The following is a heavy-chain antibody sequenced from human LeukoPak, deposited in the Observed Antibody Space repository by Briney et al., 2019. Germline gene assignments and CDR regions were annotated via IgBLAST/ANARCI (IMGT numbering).Heavy chain of an antibody. D-gene: IGHD3-3*01. CDR3: ARGPEDFWSGPYFDY. Sequence: GGSLRLSCAASGFTFSSYSMNWVRQAPGKGLEWVAVISYDGSNKYYADSVKGRFTISRDNSKNTLYLQMNSLRAEDTAVYYCARGPEDFWSGPYFDYWGQGTLVTVST. J-gene: IGHJ4*02. CDR2: ISYDGSNK. V-gene: IGHV3-30*03. CDR1: GFTFSSYS.